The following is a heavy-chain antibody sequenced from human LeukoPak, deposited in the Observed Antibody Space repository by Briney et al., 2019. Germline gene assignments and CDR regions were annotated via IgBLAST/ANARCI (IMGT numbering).Heavy chain of an antibody. Sequence: ASAKVSCKVSGHTLSEVAMHWVRQAPGKGLEWMGGFDPEHGEAVFPQTFEDRVTLTEDTSTDIAYMELSSLRSEDTAVYFCATDLRWKSSSAWYYFGDWGQGTLVTVSS. CDR2: FDPEHGEA. J-gene: IGHJ4*02. D-gene: IGHD6-19*01. V-gene: IGHV1-24*01. CDR3: ATDLRWKSSSAWYYFGD. CDR1: GHTLSEVA.